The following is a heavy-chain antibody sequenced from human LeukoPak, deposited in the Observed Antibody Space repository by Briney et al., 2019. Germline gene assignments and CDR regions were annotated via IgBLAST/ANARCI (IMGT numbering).Heavy chain of an antibody. V-gene: IGHV4-30-4*01. D-gene: IGHD3-16*01. J-gene: IGHJ4*02. CDR3: AREGGHGQYYFDY. CDR1: GGSISSGDYY. CDR2: IYYSGYT. Sequence: PSETLSLTCTVSGGSISSGDYYWNWIRQPPGKGLEWIGYIYYSGYTYYNPSLKSRVTISIDTSKNQFSLKLSSVTAADTAVYYCAREGGHGQYYFDYWGQGALVTVSS.